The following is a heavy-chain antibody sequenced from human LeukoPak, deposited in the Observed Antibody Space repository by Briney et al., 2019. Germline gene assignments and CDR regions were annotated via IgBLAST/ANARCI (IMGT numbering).Heavy chain of an antibody. CDR1: GGSISSSIYY. V-gene: IGHV4-39*02. J-gene: IGHJ5*02. CDR3: ARELENDILTGYNHWFDP. Sequence: SETLSLTCTVSGGSISSSIYYWGWIRQPPGKGLEWIGSIYYSGSTYYNPSLKSRVTISVDTCKNQFSLKLSSVTAADTAVYYCARELENDILTGYNHWFDPWGQGTLVTVSS. D-gene: IGHD3-9*01. CDR2: IYYSGST.